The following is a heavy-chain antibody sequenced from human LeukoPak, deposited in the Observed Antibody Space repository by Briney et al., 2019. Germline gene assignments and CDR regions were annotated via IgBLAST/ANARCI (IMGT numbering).Heavy chain of an antibody. Sequence: PSETLSLTCAVYGGSFSGYYWSWIRQPPGKGLEWIGEINHSGSTNYNPSLKSRVTISVDTSKNQFSLKLSSVTAADTAVYYCARGLYSSSWYFYFDYWGQGTLVTVSS. CDR3: ARGLYSSSWYFYFDY. J-gene: IGHJ4*02. CDR1: GGSFSGYY. CDR2: INHSGST. D-gene: IGHD6-13*01. V-gene: IGHV4-34*01.